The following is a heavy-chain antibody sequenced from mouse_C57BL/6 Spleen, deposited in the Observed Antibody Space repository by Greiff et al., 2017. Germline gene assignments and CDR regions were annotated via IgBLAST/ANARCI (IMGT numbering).Heavy chain of an antibody. CDR2: IYPGDGDT. J-gene: IGHJ3*01. Sequence: VQLQQSGAELVKPGASVKISCKASGYAFSSYWMNWVKQRPGKGLEWIGQIYPGDGDTNYNGKFKGKATLTADKSSSTAYMQLSSLTSEDSAVYFCARSNYDGTAWFAYWGQGTRVTVSA. CDR3: ARSNYDGTAWFAY. V-gene: IGHV1-80*01. D-gene: IGHD2-4*01. CDR1: GYAFSSYW.